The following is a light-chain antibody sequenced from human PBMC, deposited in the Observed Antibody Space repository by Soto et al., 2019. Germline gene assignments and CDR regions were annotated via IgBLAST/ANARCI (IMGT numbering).Light chain of an antibody. CDR1: QSISTW. Sequence: DIPMTQSPSTLSASVRDIITITCRASQSISTWLAWYQQKPGKAPKLLIYKSSSFESGVPSRFSGSGSGKEFTVNISSLQPDDFATYYCQQYNSYWTFGQGTKVEIK. CDR3: QQYNSYWT. V-gene: IGKV1-5*03. J-gene: IGKJ1*01. CDR2: KSS.